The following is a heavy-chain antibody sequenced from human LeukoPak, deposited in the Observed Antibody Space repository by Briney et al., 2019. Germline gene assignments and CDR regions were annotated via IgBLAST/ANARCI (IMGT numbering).Heavy chain of an antibody. D-gene: IGHD3-22*01. CDR3: ARGYYDSSGYYLFDY. Sequence: PSETLSLTCTVSGGSISSSSYYWGWIRQPPGKGLEWIGEINHSGSTNYNPSLKSRVTISVDTSKDQFSLKLSSVTAADTAVYYCARGYYDSSGYYLFDYWGQGTLVTVSS. CDR1: GGSISSSSYY. V-gene: IGHV4-39*07. CDR2: INHSGST. J-gene: IGHJ4*02.